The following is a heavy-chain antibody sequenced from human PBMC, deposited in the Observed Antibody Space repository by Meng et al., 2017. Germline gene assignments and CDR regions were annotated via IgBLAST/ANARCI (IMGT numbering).Heavy chain of an antibody. J-gene: IGHJ4*02. CDR3: ARDNGANGFDY. Sequence: QVQLVQSGSELKKSEASVKFSCKASGYTFTSYGMNWVRQAPGQGLEWMGWINTNTGNPTYAQGFTGRFVFSLDTSVSTAYLQISSLEAEDTAVYFCARDNGANGFDYWGQGTLVTVSS. V-gene: IGHV7-4-1*02. CDR1: GYTFTSYG. CDR2: INTNTGNP. D-gene: IGHD4/OR15-4a*01.